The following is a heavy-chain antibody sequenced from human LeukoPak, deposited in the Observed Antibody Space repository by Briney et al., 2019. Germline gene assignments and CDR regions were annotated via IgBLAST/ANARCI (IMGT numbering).Heavy chain of an antibody. Sequence: SETLSLTCAVYGGSFSGYYWSWIRQPPGKGLEWIGEINHSGSTNYNPSLKSRVTISVDTFKNQFSQKLSSVTAADTAVYYCATSSRRARRYFDYWGQGTLVTVSS. V-gene: IGHV4-34*01. CDR1: GGSFSGYY. J-gene: IGHJ4*02. CDR2: INHSGST. CDR3: ATSSRRARRYFDY. D-gene: IGHD6-6*01.